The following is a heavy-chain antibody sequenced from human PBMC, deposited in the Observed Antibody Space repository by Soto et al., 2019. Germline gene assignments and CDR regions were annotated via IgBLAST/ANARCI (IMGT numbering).Heavy chain of an antibody. CDR3: ARELRIAVAGLYFDY. Sequence: SVKVSCKASGGTFSSYAISWVRQAPGQGLEWMGGIIPIFGTANYAQKFQGRVTITADKSTSTAYMELSSLRSEDTAVYYCARELRIAVAGLYFDYWGQGTLVTVSS. CDR1: GGTFSSYA. J-gene: IGHJ4*02. D-gene: IGHD6-19*01. V-gene: IGHV1-69*06. CDR2: IIPIFGTA.